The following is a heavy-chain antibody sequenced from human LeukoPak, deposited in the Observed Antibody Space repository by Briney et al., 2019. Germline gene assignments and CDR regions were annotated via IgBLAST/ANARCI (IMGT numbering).Heavy chain of an antibody. CDR3: VREGGFCSGDSCKNWFDP. CDR1: GGSISSTIFY. V-gene: IGHV4-39*07. D-gene: IGHD2-15*01. CDR2: VFYTGST. Sequence: SETLSLTCTVSGGSISSTIFYWGWIRQPPGQGLEWIGTVFYTGSTYYSPSLKSRVTISIDTSKNQFSLKLSSVTAADTAVYYCVREGGFCSGDSCKNWFDPWGQGTLVTVSS. J-gene: IGHJ5*02.